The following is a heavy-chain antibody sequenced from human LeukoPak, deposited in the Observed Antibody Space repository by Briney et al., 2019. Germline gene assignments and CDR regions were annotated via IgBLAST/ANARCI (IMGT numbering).Heavy chain of an antibody. D-gene: IGHD1-26*01. J-gene: IGHJ4*02. CDR3: ARQQPLGSYEADY. CDR2: IYTSGST. Sequence: PSETLSLTCTVSGGSISSYYWSWIRQPPGKGLEGMGYIYTSGSTNYNPSLKSRVTISVDTSKNQFSLKLSSVTAADTAVYYCARQQPLGSYEADYRGQGTLVTVSS. CDR1: GGSISSYY. V-gene: IGHV4-4*09.